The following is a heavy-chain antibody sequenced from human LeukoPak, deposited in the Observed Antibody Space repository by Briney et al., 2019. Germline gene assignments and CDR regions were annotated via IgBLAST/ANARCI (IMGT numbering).Heavy chain of an antibody. CDR1: GFTFSNYA. D-gene: IGHD3-10*01. J-gene: IGHJ4*02. CDR2: ILHDGSNK. Sequence: GMSLRLSCAASGFTFSNYALHWVRQAPGKGLEWVAVILHDGSNKYADSVKGRFTISRDNSKNTLFLQMNSLRVEDTAVYSCARGLMIRGVADYWGQGTLVTVSS. CDR3: ARGLMIRGVADY. V-gene: IGHV3-30*04.